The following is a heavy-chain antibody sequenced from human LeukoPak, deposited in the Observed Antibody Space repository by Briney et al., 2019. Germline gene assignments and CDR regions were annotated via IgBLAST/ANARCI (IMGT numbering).Heavy chain of an antibody. Sequence: GRSLRLSCAASGLTFSSYAMHWVRQAPGKGLEWVAVISYDGSNKYYADSVKGRFTISRDNSKNTLYLQMNSLRAEDTAVYYCASEQCTNGVCYLFDYWGQGTLVTVSS. CDR1: GLTFSSYA. CDR3: ASEQCTNGVCYLFDY. J-gene: IGHJ4*02. V-gene: IGHV3-30*04. D-gene: IGHD2-8*01. CDR2: ISYDGSNK.